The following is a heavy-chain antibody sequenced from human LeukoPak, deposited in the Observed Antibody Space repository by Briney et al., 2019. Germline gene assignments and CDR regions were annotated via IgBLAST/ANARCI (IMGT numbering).Heavy chain of an antibody. J-gene: IGHJ6*02. Sequence: ASVKVSCKASGYTFTSYGISWVRQAPGQGLEWMGWISAYNGNTNYAQKLQGRVTMTTDTSASTAYMELRSLRSDDTAVYYCARDQAGIAVARSGGNYYGMDVWGQGTTVTVSS. D-gene: IGHD6-19*01. CDR2: ISAYNGNT. CDR1: GYTFTSYG. CDR3: ARDQAGIAVARSGGNYYGMDV. V-gene: IGHV1-18*01.